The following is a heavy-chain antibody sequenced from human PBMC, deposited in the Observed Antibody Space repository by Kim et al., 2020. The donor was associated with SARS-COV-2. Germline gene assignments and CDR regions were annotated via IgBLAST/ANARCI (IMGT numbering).Heavy chain of an antibody. CDR3: ARDGPTLVYCSGGSCSLAFDI. CDR1: GFTFSSYG. V-gene: IGHV3-33*01. CDR2: IWYDGSKK. D-gene: IGHD2-15*01. J-gene: IGHJ3*02. Sequence: GGSLRLSCAASGFTFSSYGMHWVRQAPGKGLEWVAVIWYDGSKKYYADSVKGRFTISRDNSKNTLYLQMNSLRAEDTAVYYCARDGPTLVYCSGGSCSLAFDISGQGTLGTVSS.